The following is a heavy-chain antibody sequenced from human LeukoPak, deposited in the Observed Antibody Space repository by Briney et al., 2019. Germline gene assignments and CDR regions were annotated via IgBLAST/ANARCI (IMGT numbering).Heavy chain of an antibody. Sequence: ASVKVSCRASRYTFTGYYIHWVRQAPGQGLEWMGSINPISGGTDYAQKFQGRVTMTRDTSISTAYMELSSLRSDDMAVYCCARDRGVVGASLYYFDYWGQGTLVTVSS. CDR1: RYTFTGYY. CDR3: ARDRGVVGASLYYFDY. V-gene: IGHV1-2*02. CDR2: INPISGGT. J-gene: IGHJ4*02. D-gene: IGHD1-26*01.